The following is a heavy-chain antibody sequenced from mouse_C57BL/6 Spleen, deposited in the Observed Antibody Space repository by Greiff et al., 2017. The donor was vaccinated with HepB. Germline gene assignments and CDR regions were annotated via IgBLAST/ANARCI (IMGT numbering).Heavy chain of an antibody. CDR2: ISSGSSTI. CDR3: SRCTGIYVGWFSY. CDR1: GFNLSDYG. Sequence: VQLVESGGGLVKPGGSLKLSCAASGFNLSDYGMHWVRQATEKGLEWVAYISSGSSTIYYADTVKGRFTISRDNAKNTLFLQMTSLRSEDTAMYYCSRCTGIYVGWFSYWGQGTLVTVSA. D-gene: IGHD1-1*01. J-gene: IGHJ3*01. V-gene: IGHV5-17*01.